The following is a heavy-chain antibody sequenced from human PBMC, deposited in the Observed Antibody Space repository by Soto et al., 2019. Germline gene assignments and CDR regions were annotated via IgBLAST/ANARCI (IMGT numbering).Heavy chain of an antibody. CDR2: ISYDGSNK. D-gene: IGHD3-22*01. Sequence: LRLSCAASGFTFSSYGMHWVRQAPGKGLEWVAVISYDGSNKYYADSVKGRFTISRDNSKNTLYLQMNSLRAEDTAVYYCANGCYNYYDSSGYPKCPSMDVWGQGTTVPVSS. CDR1: GFTFSSYG. V-gene: IGHV3-30*18. J-gene: IGHJ6*02. CDR3: ANGCYNYYDSSGYPKCPSMDV.